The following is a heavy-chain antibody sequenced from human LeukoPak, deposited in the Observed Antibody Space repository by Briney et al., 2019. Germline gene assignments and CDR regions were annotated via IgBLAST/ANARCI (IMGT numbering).Heavy chain of an antibody. Sequence: SETLSLTCAVYGGSFSGYYWSWIRQPPGKGLEWIGEINHSGSSNYNPSLKSRVTISVDTSKNQFSLKLSSVTAADTAVYYCAGMRITTPTVRTLDYWGQGTLVTVSS. CDR2: INHSGSS. D-gene: IGHD1-14*01. CDR1: GGSFSGYY. CDR3: AGMRITTPTVRTLDY. J-gene: IGHJ4*02. V-gene: IGHV4-34*01.